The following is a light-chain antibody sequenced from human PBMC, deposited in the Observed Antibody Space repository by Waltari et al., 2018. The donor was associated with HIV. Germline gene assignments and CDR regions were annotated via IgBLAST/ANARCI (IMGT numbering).Light chain of an antibody. CDR3: QQYGNSPYT. CDR2: GAS. Sequence: EIVLTQSPGTLSLSPGDRATLSCRASQSVSSSSLAWYQQRPGQAPRLLIYGASSRATGVPDRFSGSGSGTDFTLTISRLEPEDFAVYYCQQYGNSPYTFGQGMKLEIK. J-gene: IGKJ2*01. CDR1: QSVSSSS. V-gene: IGKV3-20*01.